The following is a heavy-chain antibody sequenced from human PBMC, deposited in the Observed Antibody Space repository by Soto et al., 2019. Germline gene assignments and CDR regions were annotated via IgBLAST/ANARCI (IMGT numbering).Heavy chain of an antibody. CDR3: ARGGGKSGYFFDY. Sequence: QVQLRQWGAGLLKPSETLSLRCAVYGGSLSDYSWSWIRQSPEKGLEWIGEINHGGSTKYNPSLKSRVTISVDTSKNQVSLILASATAADTAGYRCARGGGKSGYFFDYWGRGTLVTVSS. D-gene: IGHD5-12*01. CDR2: INHGGST. V-gene: IGHV4-34*02. CDR1: GGSLSDYS. J-gene: IGHJ4*02.